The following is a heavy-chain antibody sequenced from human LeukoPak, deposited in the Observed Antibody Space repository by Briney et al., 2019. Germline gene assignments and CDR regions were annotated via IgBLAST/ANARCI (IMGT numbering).Heavy chain of an antibody. J-gene: IGHJ3*02. CDR2: ISWNSGSI. V-gene: IGHV3-9*01. CDR1: GFTFDDYA. Sequence: GGSLRLSCAASGFTFDDYAMHWVRQAPGKGLEWVSGISWNSGSIGYADSVKGRFTISRDNSKNTLYLQMNSLRPEDTAVYYCARDPVAVTGTYAFDIWGQGTMVTVSS. D-gene: IGHD6-13*01. CDR3: ARDPVAVTGTYAFDI.